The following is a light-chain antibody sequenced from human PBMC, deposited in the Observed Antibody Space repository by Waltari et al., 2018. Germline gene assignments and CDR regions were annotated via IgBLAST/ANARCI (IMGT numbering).Light chain of an antibody. CDR3: QRYNSAPFP. J-gene: IGKJ3*01. CDR1: QGIRNF. V-gene: IGKV1-27*01. Sequence: DIQMTQSPSSLSASVGDRVTITCRASQGIRNFLAWYQQKPGKTPKLLIYDASTFRTGGPSRFSGSGFGTEFTVTIIGLQPEDVATYYCQRYNSAPFPFGPGTKVDVK. CDR2: DAS.